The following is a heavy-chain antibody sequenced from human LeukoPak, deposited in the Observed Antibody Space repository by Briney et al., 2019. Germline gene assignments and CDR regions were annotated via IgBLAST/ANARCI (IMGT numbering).Heavy chain of an antibody. V-gene: IGHV3-30*02. CDR3: AKDWGSYYYDSSGYYSDY. CDR1: GFTFSSYG. Sequence: GGSLRLSCAASGFTFSSYGMHWVRQAPGKGLEWVAFIRYDGSNKYYADSVKGRFTISRDNSRNTLYLQMNSLRAEDTAVYYCAKDWGSYYYDSSGYYSDYWGQGTLVTVSS. J-gene: IGHJ4*02. CDR2: IRYDGSNK. D-gene: IGHD3-22*01.